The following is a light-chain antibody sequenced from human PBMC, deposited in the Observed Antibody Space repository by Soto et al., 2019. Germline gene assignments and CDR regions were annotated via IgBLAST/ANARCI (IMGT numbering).Light chain of an antibody. CDR1: QSISSY. V-gene: IGKV1-39*01. CDR2: AAS. J-gene: IGKJ2*01. CDR3: QQSYSSPRAYT. Sequence: DIQMTQSPSSLSASVGDRVTITCRASQSISSYLNWYQQKPGKAPKLLIYAASSLQSGVPSRFSGSGSGTDFTLTISSLQPEDFATCYCQQSYSSPRAYTFGQGTKLEIK.